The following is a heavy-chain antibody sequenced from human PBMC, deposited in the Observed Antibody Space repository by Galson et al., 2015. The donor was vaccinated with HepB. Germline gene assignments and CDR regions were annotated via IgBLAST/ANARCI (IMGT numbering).Heavy chain of an antibody. J-gene: IGHJ4*02. CDR1: GFPFNNAW. CDR3: AKGKYYDVLTGYYPFDY. CDR2: IKSKTDGETT. V-gene: IGHV3-15*01. D-gene: IGHD3-9*01. Sequence: SLRLSCAASGFPFNNAWMTWVRQAPGMGLEWVGRIKSKTDGETTDYAAPVKGRFTISRDDSKNRLYLQMNSLRAEDTAVYYCAKGKYYDVLTGYYPFDYWGQGNLVTVSS.